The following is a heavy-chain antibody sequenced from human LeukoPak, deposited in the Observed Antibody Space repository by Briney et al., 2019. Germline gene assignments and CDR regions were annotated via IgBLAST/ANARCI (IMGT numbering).Heavy chain of an antibody. CDR3: ARHDPFQY. CDR2: VHYTGNT. J-gene: IGHJ4*02. CDR1: GGSITSSSHY. Sequence: SETLSLTCTVSGGSITSSSHYWGWIRQPPGMGLEWVGSVHYTGNTYYNSSLSSRITISVDTSSNQFSLRLNSVTAADMALYYCARHDPFQYWGQGALVTVSS. V-gene: IGHV4-39*01.